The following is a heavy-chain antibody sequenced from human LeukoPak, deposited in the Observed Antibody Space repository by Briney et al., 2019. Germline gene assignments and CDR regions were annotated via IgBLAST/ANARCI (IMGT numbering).Heavy chain of an antibody. CDR1: GFTFSSYW. Sequence: GGSLRLSCAASGFTFSSYWMSWVRQAPGKGLEWVANINEDGSEKYYVDSVKGRFTISGDNAKNSLYLQMNSLRAEDTAVYYCARGGTRGSVDYWGQGTLVTVSS. CDR2: INEDGSEK. J-gene: IGHJ4*02. D-gene: IGHD1-7*01. V-gene: IGHV3-7*01. CDR3: ARGGTRGSVDY.